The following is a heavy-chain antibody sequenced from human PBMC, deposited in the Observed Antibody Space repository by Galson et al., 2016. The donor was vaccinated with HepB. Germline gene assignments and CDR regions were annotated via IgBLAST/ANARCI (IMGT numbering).Heavy chain of an antibody. CDR1: GFTVSNNY. CDR3: ARGRRGAISDFFDS. Sequence: SLRLSCAASGFTVSNNYMKWVRQAPGKGLEWVSLIWSGGTTDYADSVKGRFTISRDSSKNTLYLQMNSLRVEDTAVYYCARGRRGAISDFFDSWGQGTLVTVSS. CDR2: IWSGGTT. D-gene: IGHD3-10*01. V-gene: IGHV3-53*01. J-gene: IGHJ4*02.